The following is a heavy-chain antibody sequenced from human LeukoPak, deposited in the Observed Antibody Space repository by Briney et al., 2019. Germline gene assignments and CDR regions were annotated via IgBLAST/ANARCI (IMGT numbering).Heavy chain of an antibody. CDR3: ARDSRSGSYLFDY. D-gene: IGHD1-26*01. CDR2: ISYDGSNK. Sequence: GRSLRLSCAASGFTFSSYAMHWVRQAPGKGLEWVAVISYDGSNKYYADSVKGRFTISRDNSKNTLYLQMNSLRAEDTAVYYCARDSRSGSYLFDYWGQGTLVTVSS. J-gene: IGHJ4*02. CDR1: GFTFSSYA. V-gene: IGHV3-30-3*01.